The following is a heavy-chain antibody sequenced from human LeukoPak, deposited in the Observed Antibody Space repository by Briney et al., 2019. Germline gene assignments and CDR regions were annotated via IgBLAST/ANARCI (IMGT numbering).Heavy chain of an antibody. V-gene: IGHV3-23*01. CDR3: AKDSHSYSSGWYDY. D-gene: IGHD6-19*01. CDR1: GFTFSSYS. J-gene: IGHJ4*02. CDR2: ISGSGGST. Sequence: PGGSLRLSCAASGFTFSSYSMNWVRQAPGKGLEWVSAISGSGGSTYYADSVKGRFTISRDNSKNTLYLQMNSLRAEDTAVYYCAKDSHSYSSGWYDYWGQGTLVTVSS.